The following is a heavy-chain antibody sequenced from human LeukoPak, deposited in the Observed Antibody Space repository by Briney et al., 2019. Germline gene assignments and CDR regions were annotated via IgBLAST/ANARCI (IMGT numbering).Heavy chain of an antibody. Sequence: ASVKVSCKASGGTFSSSGVSWVRQAPGQGLEWMGGITPLFGTANYAQKFQGRVTITTDESTSTAYMELSSLRSDDTAVYYCSRRTSVAGRVFDYWGQGTLVTVSS. CDR2: ITPLFGTA. D-gene: IGHD6-19*01. CDR3: SRRTSVAGRVFDY. J-gene: IGHJ4*02. V-gene: IGHV1-69*05. CDR1: GGTFSSSG.